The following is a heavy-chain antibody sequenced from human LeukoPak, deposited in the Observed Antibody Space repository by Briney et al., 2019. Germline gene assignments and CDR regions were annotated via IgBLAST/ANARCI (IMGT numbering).Heavy chain of an antibody. CDR1: GYTFTRYA. D-gene: IGHD5-12*01. CDR2: INTNTGNP. CDR3: ARPYEPDYYYGLDV. V-gene: IGHV7-4-1*02. J-gene: IGHJ6*02. Sequence: ASVKVSCKASGYTFTRYAMNWVRQAPGQGLEWMGWINTNTGNPTYAQGFTGRFVFSLDTSVSTAYLQISSLEAEDTAVYYCARPYEPDYYYGLDVWGQGTTVTVSS.